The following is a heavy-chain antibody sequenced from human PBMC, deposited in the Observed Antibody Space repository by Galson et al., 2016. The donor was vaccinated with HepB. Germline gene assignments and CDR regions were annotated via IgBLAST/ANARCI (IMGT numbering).Heavy chain of an antibody. J-gene: IGHJ4*02. CDR1: GFTFSSYD. Sequence: SLRLSCAASGFTFSSYDMSWVCQAPGKGLEWVSAIRGSGGSTSYADSVKGRFTISRDNSMNTLYLQMNSLRAEDTAVYYCAKIGQRTPHPDYWGQGTLVTVSS. CDR2: IRGSGGST. CDR3: AKIGQRTPHPDY. V-gene: IGHV3-23*01.